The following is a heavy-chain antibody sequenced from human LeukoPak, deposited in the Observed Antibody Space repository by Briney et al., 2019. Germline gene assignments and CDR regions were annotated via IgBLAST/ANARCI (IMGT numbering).Heavy chain of an antibody. CDR2: MNPNSGNT. Sequence: ASVKVSCKASGYTFTGYYMHWVRQAPGQGLEWMGWMNPNSGNTGYAQKFQGRVTITRNTSISTAYMELSSLRSEDTAVYYCARDSNAGAGYWGQGTLVTVSS. J-gene: IGHJ4*02. D-gene: IGHD6-19*01. CDR1: GYTFTGYY. CDR3: ARDSNAGAGY. V-gene: IGHV1-8*03.